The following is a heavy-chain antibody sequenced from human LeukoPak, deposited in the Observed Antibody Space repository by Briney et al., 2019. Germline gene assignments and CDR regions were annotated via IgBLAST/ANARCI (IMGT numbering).Heavy chain of an antibody. D-gene: IGHD3-10*01. Sequence: GGSLRLSCAASGFTFSSYSMDWVRQAPGKGLEWVSSISSSSSYIYYADSVKGRFTISRDNANNSLHLQMNSLRAEDTAVYYCARESGDYYGSGSYPNYYGMDVWGQGTTVTVSS. J-gene: IGHJ6*02. CDR3: ARESGDYYGSGSYPNYYGMDV. CDR1: GFTFSSYS. V-gene: IGHV3-21*01. CDR2: ISSSSSYI.